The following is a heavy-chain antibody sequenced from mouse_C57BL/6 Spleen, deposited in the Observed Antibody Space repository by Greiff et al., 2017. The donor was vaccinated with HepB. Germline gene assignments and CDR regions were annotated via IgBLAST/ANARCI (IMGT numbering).Heavy chain of an antibody. D-gene: IGHD2-5*01. J-gene: IGHJ4*01. V-gene: IGHV1-61*01. CDR3: ARVYSNYDYYAMDY. CDR1: GYTFTSYW. Sequence: QVQLQQPGAELVRPGSSVKLSCKASGYTFTSYWMDWVKQRPGQGLEWIGNIYPSDSETHYNQKFKDKATLTVDKSSSTAYMQLSSLTSEDSADYYCARVYSNYDYYAMDYWGQGTSVTVSS. CDR2: IYPSDSET.